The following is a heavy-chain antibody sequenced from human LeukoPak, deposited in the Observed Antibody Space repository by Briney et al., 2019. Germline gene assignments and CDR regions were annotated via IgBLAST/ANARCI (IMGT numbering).Heavy chain of an antibody. D-gene: IGHD2-2*01. CDR2: MNPNSVDT. V-gene: IGHV1-8*01. Sequence: ASVKVSCKASGYTFTSYDINWVRQATGQGFEWMGWMNPNSVDTGYAQKFQGRVTMTRNTSISTAYMELSSLRSEDTAVYYCARGVPRYCRSPGRAAASICGVYWGQGTLVTVSS. CDR1: GYTFTSYD. CDR3: ARGVPRYCRSPGRAAASICGVY. J-gene: IGHJ4*02.